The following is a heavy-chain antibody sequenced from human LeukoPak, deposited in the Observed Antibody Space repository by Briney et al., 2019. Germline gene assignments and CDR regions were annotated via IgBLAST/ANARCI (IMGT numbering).Heavy chain of an antibody. CDR1: GFTVGSNY. CDR3: ARDLDGAFDI. CDR2: IYSGGST. V-gene: IGHV3-66*02. Sequence: GGSLRLSCAASGFTVGSNYMSWVRQAPGKGLEWVSVIYSGGSTYYADSVKGRFTISRDNSKNTLYLQMNSLRAEDTAVYYCARDLDGAFDIWGQGTMVTVSS. J-gene: IGHJ3*02.